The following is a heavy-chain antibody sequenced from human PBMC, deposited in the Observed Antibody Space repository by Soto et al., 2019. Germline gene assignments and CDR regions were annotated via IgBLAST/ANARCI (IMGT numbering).Heavy chain of an antibody. V-gene: IGHV5-51*01. CDR1: GYTFTGYW. Sequence: EVQLVQSGAEVKKPGESLKISCKASGYTFTGYWIGWVRQMPGKGLEWMGIIYPRDSETKYSPSFRSQVNISANTAISTAYLRWYGMKASDNNIYYCTRHLAVPFHERDTFWYSMDVWGQGTPGSVTS. CDR3: TRHLAVPFHERDTFWYSMDV. J-gene: IGHJ6*02. CDR2: IYPRDSET. D-gene: IGHD2-21*02.